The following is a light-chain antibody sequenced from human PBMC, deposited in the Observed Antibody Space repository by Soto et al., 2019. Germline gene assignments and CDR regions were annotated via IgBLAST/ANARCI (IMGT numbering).Light chain of an antibody. V-gene: IGKV1-6*02. CDR1: QGFRND. J-gene: IGKJ4*01. CDR2: AAS. Sequence: ATQMTQSPSSLSESVGDRDTITCRASQGFRNDLGWYQQKPGKAPKLLIYAASKLQSGVPSRFSGSGSGSDFTLTISSLQPDDFAPHYCLQDHTYPLTFGGGTKVEIK. CDR3: LQDHTYPLT.